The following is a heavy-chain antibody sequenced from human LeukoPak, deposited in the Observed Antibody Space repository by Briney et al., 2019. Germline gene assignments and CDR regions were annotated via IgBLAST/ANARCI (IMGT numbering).Heavy chain of an antibody. Sequence: SSETLSLTCAVSGYSISSGYYWGWIRQPPGQGLEWIGSIYHSGSTYYNPSLKSRVTISVDTSKNQFSLKLSSVTAADTAVYYCARQSPWDYYMDVWGKGTTATVSS. J-gene: IGHJ6*03. V-gene: IGHV4-38-2*01. CDR1: GYSISSGYY. CDR3: ARQSPWDYYMDV. D-gene: IGHD7-27*01. CDR2: IYHSGST.